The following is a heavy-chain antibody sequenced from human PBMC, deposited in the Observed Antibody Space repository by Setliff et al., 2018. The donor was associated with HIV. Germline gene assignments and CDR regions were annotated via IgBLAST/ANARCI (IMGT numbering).Heavy chain of an antibody. CDR1: GDFFSSDYY. CDR2: INHSGST. J-gene: IGHJ4*02. Sequence: SETLSLTCTVSGDFFSSDYYWGWIRQSPGKGLEWIGEINHSGSTNYNPSLKSRVTISVDTSKNQFSLKLSSVTAADTAVYYCAGGQGATVHDQEVEQDYWGQGTLVTVSS. V-gene: IGHV4-38-2*02. CDR3: AGGQGATVHDQEVEQDY. D-gene: IGHD1-26*01.